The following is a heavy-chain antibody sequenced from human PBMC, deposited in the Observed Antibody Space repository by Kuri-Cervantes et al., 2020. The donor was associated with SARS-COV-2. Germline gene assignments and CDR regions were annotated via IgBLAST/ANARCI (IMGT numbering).Heavy chain of an antibody. Sequence: ESLKISCAASGFTFSSYSMNWVRQAPGKGLEWVSSISSSSSYIYYADSVKGRFTISRDNSKNTLYLQTNSLRAEDTAVYYCAKDMRGTRTYFDYWGQGTLVTVSS. V-gene: IGHV3-21*04. J-gene: IGHJ4*02. CDR1: GFTFSSYS. CDR2: ISSSSSYI. CDR3: AKDMRGTRTYFDY. D-gene: IGHD1-7*01.